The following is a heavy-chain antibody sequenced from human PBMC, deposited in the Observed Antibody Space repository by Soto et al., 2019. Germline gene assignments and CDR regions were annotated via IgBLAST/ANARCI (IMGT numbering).Heavy chain of an antibody. CDR2: IFSNDEK. J-gene: IGHJ4*02. D-gene: IGHD5-12*01. Sequence: QVTLKESGPVLVKPTETLTLTCTVSGFSLSRADVGVSWIRQPPGKALEWLAHIFSNDEKSYSTSLKSSLTISKDNFKSTVVLIMTNLDPVDTATYYCARISRYGYDFDYWGQGTLVTVSS. V-gene: IGHV2-26*02. CDR1: GFSLSRADVG. CDR3: ARISRYGYDFDY.